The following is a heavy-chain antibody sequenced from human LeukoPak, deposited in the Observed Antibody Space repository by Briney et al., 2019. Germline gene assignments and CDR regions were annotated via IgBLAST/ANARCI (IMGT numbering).Heavy chain of an antibody. V-gene: IGHV3-15*01. Sequence: GGSLRLSCAASGFTFSNAWMSWVRQAPGKGLEWVGRIISKTDGGTTDYAAPVKGRFTISRDDSKNTLYLQMNSLKTEDTAVYYCTTDRGSGSYPVGYWGQGTLVTVSS. CDR2: IISKTDGGTT. D-gene: IGHD1-26*01. CDR1: GFTFSNAW. CDR3: TTDRGSGSYPVGY. J-gene: IGHJ4*02.